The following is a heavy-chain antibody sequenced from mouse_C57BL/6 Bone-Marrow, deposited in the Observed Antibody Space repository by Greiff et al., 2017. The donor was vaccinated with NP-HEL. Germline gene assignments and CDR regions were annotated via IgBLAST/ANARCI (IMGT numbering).Heavy chain of an antibody. Sequence: VQLKESGAELVRPGTSVKVSCKASGYAFTNYLIEWVKQRPGQGLEWIGVINPGSGGTNYNEKFKGKATLTADKSSSTAYMQLSSLTSEDSAVYFCARGRTVVAPYFDYWGQGTTLTVSS. CDR3: ARGRTVVAPYFDY. D-gene: IGHD1-1*01. V-gene: IGHV1-54*01. J-gene: IGHJ2*01. CDR1: GYAFTNYL. CDR2: INPGSGGT.